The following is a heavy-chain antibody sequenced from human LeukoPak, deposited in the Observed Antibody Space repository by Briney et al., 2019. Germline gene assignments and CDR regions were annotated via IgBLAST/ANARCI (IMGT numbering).Heavy chain of an antibody. V-gene: IGHV1-3*01. D-gene: IGHD3-3*01. CDR2: INAGNGNT. CDR1: GYTFTSYA. J-gene: IGHJ6*02. CDR3: ARVLGAIPIIPDLYYYYGMDV. Sequence: ASVTVSCKASGYTFTSYAMHWVRQAPGQRLEWMGWINAGNGNTKYSQKFQGRVTITRDTSASTAYMELSSLRSEDTAVYYCARVLGAIPIIPDLYYYYGMDVWGQGTTVTVSS.